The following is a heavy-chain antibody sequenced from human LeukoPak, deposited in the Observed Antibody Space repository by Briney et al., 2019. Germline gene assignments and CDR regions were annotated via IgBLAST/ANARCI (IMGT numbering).Heavy chain of an antibody. CDR2: IIPIFGTA. Sequence: ASVKVSCKASGGTFSSYAISWVRQAPGQGLEWMGGIIPIFGTANYAQKFQGRVTITADESTSTAYMELSSLRSEDTAVYYCARDGRYFDWSPTYYYYYYMDVWGKGTTVTVSS. D-gene: IGHD3-9*01. V-gene: IGHV1-69*13. J-gene: IGHJ6*03. CDR3: ARDGRYFDWSPTYYYYYYMDV. CDR1: GGTFSSYA.